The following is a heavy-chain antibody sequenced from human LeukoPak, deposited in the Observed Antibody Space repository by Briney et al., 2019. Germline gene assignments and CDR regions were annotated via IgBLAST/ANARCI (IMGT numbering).Heavy chain of an antibody. J-gene: IGHJ5*02. CDR3: ARGGITISET. D-gene: IGHD3-3*01. V-gene: IGHV3-30-3*01. CDR1: GFTFSNYA. Sequence: GRSLRLSCAASGFTFSNYAMHWVRQAPGKGLEWVAVISYDGSNKYYADSVKGRFTISRDNSKNTLYLQMNSLRAEDTAVYYCARGGITISETWGQGTLVTVSS. CDR2: ISYDGSNK.